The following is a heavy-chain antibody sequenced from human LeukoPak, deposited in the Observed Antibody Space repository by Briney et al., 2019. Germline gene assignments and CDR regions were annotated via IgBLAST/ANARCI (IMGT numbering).Heavy chain of an antibody. D-gene: IGHD3-22*01. J-gene: IGHJ4*02. CDR2: ISYDGSNK. V-gene: IGHV3-30-3*01. CDR3: ASDYYDSSGYPDY. Sequence: GGSLRLSCAASGFTFSSYAMHWVRQAPGKGLEWVAVISYDGSNKYYADSVKGRFTISRDNSKNTLYLQMNSLRAEDTAVYYRASDYYDSSGYPDYWGQGTLVTVSS. CDR1: GFTFSSYA.